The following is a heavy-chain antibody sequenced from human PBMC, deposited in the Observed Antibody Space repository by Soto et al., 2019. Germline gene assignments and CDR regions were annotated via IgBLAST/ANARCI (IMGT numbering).Heavy chain of an antibody. CDR2: MNPNSGNT. V-gene: IGHV1-8*01. J-gene: IGHJ5*02. CDR3: ARDITDSGAGYSGSDP. D-gene: IGHD6-25*01. Sequence: QVQLVQSGAEVKKPGASVKVSCKASGYTFTSYDINWVRQATGQGLEWMGWMNPNSGNTGYAQKFQGRVTMTRNTSITKANRKRRGRRSEDPAVYSCARDITDSGAGYSGSDPGAKETLVTVSP. CDR1: GYTFTSYD.